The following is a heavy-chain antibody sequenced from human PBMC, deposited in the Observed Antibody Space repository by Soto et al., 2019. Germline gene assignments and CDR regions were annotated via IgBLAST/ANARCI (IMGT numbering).Heavy chain of an antibody. Sequence: PGGSLRLSCAASGFTFSSYGMHWVRQAPGKGLEWVAVISYDGSNKYYADSVKGRFTISRDNSKNTLYLQMNSRRAEDTAVYYCAKALTMISIFDYWGRGTLVTVSS. CDR1: GFTFSSYG. J-gene: IGHJ4*02. D-gene: IGHD3-22*01. CDR2: ISYDGSNK. CDR3: AKALTMISIFDY. V-gene: IGHV3-30*18.